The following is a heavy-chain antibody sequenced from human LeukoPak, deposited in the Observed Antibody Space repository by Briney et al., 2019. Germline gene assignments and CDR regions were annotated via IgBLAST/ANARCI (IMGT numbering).Heavy chain of an antibody. V-gene: IGHV4-39*01. J-gene: IGHJ4*02. CDR1: GGSISSSSYY. CDR2: IYYSGST. Sequence: PLETLSLTCTVSGGSISSSSYYWGWIRQPPGKGLEWIGSIYYSGSTYYNPSLKSRVTISVDTSKNQFSLKLSSVTAAGTAVYYCARHPYSSSFFDYWGQGTLVTVSS. D-gene: IGHD6-13*01. CDR3: ARHPYSSSFFDY.